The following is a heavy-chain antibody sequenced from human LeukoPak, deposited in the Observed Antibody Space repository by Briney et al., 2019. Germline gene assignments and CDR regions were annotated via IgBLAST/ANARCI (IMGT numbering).Heavy chain of an antibody. D-gene: IGHD2-2*01. V-gene: IGHV3-21*01. J-gene: IGHJ4*02. CDR3: ARKSCSSTSCYYYFDY. CDR1: GFTFSSYS. CDR2: ISSSSSYI. Sequence: GGSLRLSCAASGFTFSSYSVNWVRQAPGKGLEWVSSISSSSSYIYYADSVKGRFTISRDNAKNSPYLQMNSLRAEDTAVYYCARKSCSSTSCYYYFDYWGQGTLVTVSS.